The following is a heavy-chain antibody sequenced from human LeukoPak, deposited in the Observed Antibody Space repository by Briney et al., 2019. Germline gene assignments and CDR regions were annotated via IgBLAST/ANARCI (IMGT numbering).Heavy chain of an antibody. CDR1: GFTFSSYA. CDR3: ARMSRYSSSSEFKH. J-gene: IGHJ4*02. D-gene: IGHD6-6*01. V-gene: IGHV3-23*01. CDR2: ISGSGGST. Sequence: GGSLRLSCAASGFTFSSYAMSWVRQAPGKGLEWVSAISGSGGSTYYADSVKGRFTISGDNSKNTLYLQMNSLRAEDTAVYYCARMSRYSSSSEFKHWSQGTLVTVSS.